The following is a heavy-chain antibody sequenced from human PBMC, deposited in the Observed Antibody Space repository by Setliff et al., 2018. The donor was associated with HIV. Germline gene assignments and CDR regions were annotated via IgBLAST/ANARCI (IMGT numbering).Heavy chain of an antibody. D-gene: IGHD1-1*01. CDR1: DNSITNYY. Sequence: SETLSLTCTVSDNSITNYYWNWIRQPPGKGLEWIGYMHYSGRTSYNPSLKSRVTTSVNTSKNQLSLNLSSVTAADTAVYCCARWGETTGIKAFDLWGQGTMVT. CDR3: ARWGETTGIKAFDL. J-gene: IGHJ3*01. V-gene: IGHV4-59*01. CDR2: MHYSGRT.